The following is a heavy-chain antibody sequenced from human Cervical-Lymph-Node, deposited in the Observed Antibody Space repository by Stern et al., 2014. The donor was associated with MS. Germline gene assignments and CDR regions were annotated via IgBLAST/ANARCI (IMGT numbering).Heavy chain of an antibody. CDR3: ASAYSSSHYYFDY. CDR2: IWYDGSNP. V-gene: IGHV3-33*01. D-gene: IGHD6-13*01. J-gene: IGHJ4*02. Sequence: QLVQSGGGVVQPGRSLRLSCAASGFSFSRYAMHWVRQAPGKGLEWVALIWYDGSNPYYADSVTGRFTISKDNFKNTLYLQMNSLRAEDTAVYYCASAYSSSHYYFDYWGQGTLVTVSS. CDR1: GFSFSRYA.